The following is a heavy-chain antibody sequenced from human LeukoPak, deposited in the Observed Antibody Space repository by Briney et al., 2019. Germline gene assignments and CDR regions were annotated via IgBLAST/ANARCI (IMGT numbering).Heavy chain of an antibody. CDR1: GGSISSHY. D-gene: IGHD3-10*01. CDR2: IYYSGST. J-gene: IGHJ5*02. Sequence: SETLSLTCTVSGGSISSHYWSWIRQPPGKGLEWIGYIYYSGSTNYSPSLKSRVTISVDTSKNQFSLKLSSVTAADTAVYYCARAGEYYYGSGSYSPTWFDPWGQGTLVTVSS. CDR3: ARAGEYYYGSGSYSPTWFDP. V-gene: IGHV4-59*11.